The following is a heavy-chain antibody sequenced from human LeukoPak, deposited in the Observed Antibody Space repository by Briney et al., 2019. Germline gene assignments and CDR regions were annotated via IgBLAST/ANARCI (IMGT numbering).Heavy chain of an antibody. Sequence: GGSLRLSCAASGFTFTSYGMHWVRQAPGKGLEWVAFIRYDGTNKYYADSVKGRFTISRDNSKNTLYLQMNSLRAEDTAVYYCAREGQLVGYFDYWGQGTLVTVSS. CDR2: IRYDGTNK. CDR3: AREGQLVGYFDY. CDR1: GFTFTSYG. V-gene: IGHV3-30*02. D-gene: IGHD6-13*01. J-gene: IGHJ4*02.